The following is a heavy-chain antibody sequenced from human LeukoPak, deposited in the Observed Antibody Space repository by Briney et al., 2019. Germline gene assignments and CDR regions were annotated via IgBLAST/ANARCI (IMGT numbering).Heavy chain of an antibody. D-gene: IGHD3-16*01. Sequence: SETLSLTCSVSGYSISSGYYWGWIRQAPDKGLEWIGTIYHSGNTHFNPSLRSRVTISVDTPKNQFSLKLSSVTAADTAVYYCARGSGEINYWGQGTLVTVSS. J-gene: IGHJ4*02. CDR2: IYHSGNT. V-gene: IGHV4-38-2*02. CDR3: ARGSGEINY. CDR1: GYSISSGYY.